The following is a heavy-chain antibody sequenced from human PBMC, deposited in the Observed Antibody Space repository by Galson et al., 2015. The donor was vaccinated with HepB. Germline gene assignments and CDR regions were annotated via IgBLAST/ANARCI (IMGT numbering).Heavy chain of an antibody. V-gene: IGHV3-21*01. CDR3: ARDRWYVDY. J-gene: IGHJ4*02. CDR2: ISGDSSYI. CDR1: GFTFSNFN. D-gene: IGHD6-13*01. Sequence: SLRLSCAASGFTFSNFNMNRVRQTPGKGLEWVSSISGDSSYIHYADSLKGRFTISRDNARNSLYLQMNSLRAEDTAVYYCARDRWYVDYWGQGILVIVSS.